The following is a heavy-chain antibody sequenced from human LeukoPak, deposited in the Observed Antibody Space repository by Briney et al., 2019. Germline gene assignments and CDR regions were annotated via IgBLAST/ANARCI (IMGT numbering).Heavy chain of an antibody. CDR1: VGPISSYY. V-gene: IGHV4-59*01. J-gene: IGHJ3*02. CDR3: ARDGLLGGDDAFDI. D-gene: IGHD3-3*01. Sequence: PSETLSLTCTVSVGPISSYYWSWIRQPPGKGLELIGYIYYSGSTNYNPSLKSRVTISVAPSTSKLSLKLSSVTAADTAVYYCARDGLLGGDDAFDIWGQGTMVTVSS. CDR2: IYYSGST.